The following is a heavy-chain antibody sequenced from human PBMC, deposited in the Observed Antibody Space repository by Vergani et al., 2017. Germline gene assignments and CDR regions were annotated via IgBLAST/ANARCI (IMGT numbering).Heavy chain of an antibody. V-gene: IGHV4-61*08. CDR1: GDSISSGVYY. CDR3: ASDTHSGQRADR. J-gene: IGHJ5*02. CDR2: MYHSGST. Sequence: QVQLQESGPGLVKPSQTLSLTCSVSGDSISSGVYYWNWIRQHPGKGLEWIGYMYHSGSTNYNPSLETRVTISGDTSKNQFSLKLNSVTAADTAVYYCASDTHSGQRADRWGQGILVTVTS. D-gene: IGHD6-19*01.